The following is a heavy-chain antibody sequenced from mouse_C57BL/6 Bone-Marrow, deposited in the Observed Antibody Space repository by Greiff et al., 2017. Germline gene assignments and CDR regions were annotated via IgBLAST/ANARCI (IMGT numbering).Heavy chain of an antibody. D-gene: IGHD1-1*01. V-gene: IGHV14-4*01. CDR1: GFNIKDDY. Sequence: EVKLMESGAELVRPGASVKLSCTASGFNIKDDYMHWVKQRPEQGLEWIGWIDPENGDTEYASKFQGKATITADTSSNTAYLPLSSLTSEDTAVYYCTTLGTTVVAPFDYWGQGTTLTVSS. J-gene: IGHJ2*01. CDR2: IDPENGDT. CDR3: TTLGTTVVAPFDY.